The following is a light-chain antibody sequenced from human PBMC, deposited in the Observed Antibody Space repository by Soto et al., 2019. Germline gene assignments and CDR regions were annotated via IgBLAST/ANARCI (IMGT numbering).Light chain of an antibody. V-gene: IGKV3-11*01. CDR3: QQRSHWPPLT. J-gene: IGKJ4*01. CDR1: QSVSTY. CDR2: DAS. Sequence: EIALTQSPATLSMSPGERATLSCRASQSVSTYLAWYQQKPGQAPRLLIFDASNRASGIPSRFSGSGSGTNFTLTISRLEPEDFAVYFCQQRSHWPPLTFGGGTKVEIK.